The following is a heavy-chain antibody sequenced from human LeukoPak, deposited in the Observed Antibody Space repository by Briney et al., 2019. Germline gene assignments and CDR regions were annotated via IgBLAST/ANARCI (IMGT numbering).Heavy chain of an antibody. CDR2: ISWNSGSI. V-gene: IGHV3-9*01. CDR3: AKDMFGRSGCLDY. CDR1: GFPFDDYA. Sequence: SLLLSCAASGFPFDDYAMHWVRPAPGKGLEGVSGISWNSGSICYADSVKGRFTISRDNAKNSLYLQMNSLRAEDTALYYCAKDMFGRSGCLDYGGQGTLVTVS. J-gene: IGHJ4*02. D-gene: IGHD6-19*01.